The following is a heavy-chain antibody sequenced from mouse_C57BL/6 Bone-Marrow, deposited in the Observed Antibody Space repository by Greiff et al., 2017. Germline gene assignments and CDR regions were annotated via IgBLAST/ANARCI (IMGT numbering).Heavy chain of an antibody. CDR2: ISSGGSYT. J-gene: IGHJ4*01. Sequence: EVKLVESGGDLVKPGGSLKLSCAASGFTFSSYGMSWVRQTPDKRLEWVATISSGGSYTYYPDSVKGRFTISRDNAKNTQYLQMSSLKSEDTAMYNCARERDYDGNAGDYWGQGTSVTVSS. CDR1: GFTFSSYG. V-gene: IGHV5-6*01. CDR3: ARERDYDGNAGDY. D-gene: IGHD2-4*01.